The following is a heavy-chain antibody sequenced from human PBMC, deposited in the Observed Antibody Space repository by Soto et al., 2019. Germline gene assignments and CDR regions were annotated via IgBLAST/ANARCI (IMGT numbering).Heavy chain of an antibody. V-gene: IGHV4-31*11. CDR2: ISYSGST. D-gene: IGHD3-16*02. J-gene: IGHJ4*02. CDR3: ARYRFSDTWSKFDY. Sequence: TLSLTCAVSGVSISSDAYYWSWIRQHPGKGLEWIGYISYSGSTYYNPSLKSRVTISVDTSKNQFSLKLTSVTAADTAVYYCARYRFSDTWSKFDYWGQGTLVTVSS. CDR1: GVSISSDAYY.